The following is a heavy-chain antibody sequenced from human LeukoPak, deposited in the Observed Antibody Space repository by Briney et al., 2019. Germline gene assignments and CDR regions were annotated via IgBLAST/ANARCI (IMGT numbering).Heavy chain of an antibody. J-gene: IGHJ4*02. CDR1: GFTFSSYA. V-gene: IGHV3-23*01. CDR2: ISGSGGST. CDR3: AKGSPWFTMIVVVPFDY. Sequence: PGGSLRLSCAASGFTFSSYAMSWVRQAPGKGLEWLSAISGSGGSTYYAHSVKGRFTIYRDNSKNTLYLQMNSLRAEDTAVYYCAKGSPWFTMIVVVPFDYWGQGTLVTVSS. D-gene: IGHD3-22*01.